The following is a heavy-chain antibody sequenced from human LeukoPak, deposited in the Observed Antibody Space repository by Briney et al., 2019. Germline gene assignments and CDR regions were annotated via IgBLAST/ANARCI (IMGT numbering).Heavy chain of an antibody. CDR2: IYYSGST. V-gene: IGHV4-61*08. J-gene: IGHJ3*02. D-gene: IGHD3-22*01. CDR3: ATVDSSGYYFHDAFDI. CDR1: GGSVSSGGYY. Sequence: SETLSLTCTVSGGSVSSGGYYWSWIRQPPGKGLEWIGYIYYSGSTNYNPSLKSRVTISVDTSKNQFSLKLSSVTAADTAVYYCATVDSSGYYFHDAFDIWGQGTMVTVSS.